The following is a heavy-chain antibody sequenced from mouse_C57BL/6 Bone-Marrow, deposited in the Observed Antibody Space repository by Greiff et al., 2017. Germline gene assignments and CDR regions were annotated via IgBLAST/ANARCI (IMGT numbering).Heavy chain of an antibody. Sequence: EVKLMESGPGLVKPSPSLSLTCSVTGYSITSGYYWNLIRQFPGNKLEWMGYISYDGSNNYNPSLKNRISITRDTTKDQFVLKLNSVTTADTATYYCARSYYDYAIDYGGQGTTLTVSS. D-gene: IGHD2-4*01. CDR1: GYSITSGYY. V-gene: IGHV3-6*01. CDR3: ARSYYDYAIDY. J-gene: IGHJ2*01. CDR2: ISYDGSN.